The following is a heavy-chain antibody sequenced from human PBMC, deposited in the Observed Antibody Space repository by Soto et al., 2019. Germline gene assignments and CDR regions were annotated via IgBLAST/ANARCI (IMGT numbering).Heavy chain of an antibody. V-gene: IGHV4-34*01. J-gene: IGHJ4*02. CDR2: INHSGST. CDR3: ARVLYGSSWPTSYYFDY. Sequence: SETLSLTCAVYGGSFSGYCWSWIRQPPEKGLEWIGEINHSGSTNYNPSLKSRVTISVDTSKNQFSLKLSSVTAADTAVYYCARVLYGSSWPTSYYFDYWGQGTLVTVSS. D-gene: IGHD6-13*01. CDR1: GGSFSGYC.